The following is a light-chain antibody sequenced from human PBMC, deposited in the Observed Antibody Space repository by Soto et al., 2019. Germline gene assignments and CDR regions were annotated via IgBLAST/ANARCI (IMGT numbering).Light chain of an antibody. V-gene: IGKV3D-20*01. Sequence: EIVMTQSPATLSVSPGERATLSCRASQSVSSSYLAWYQQKPGLAPRLLIYDASSRATGIPDRFSGSGSGTDFTLTISRLEPEDFAVYYCQQYGSSPTFGGGTKVDIK. CDR3: QQYGSSPT. CDR1: QSVSSSY. J-gene: IGKJ4*01. CDR2: DAS.